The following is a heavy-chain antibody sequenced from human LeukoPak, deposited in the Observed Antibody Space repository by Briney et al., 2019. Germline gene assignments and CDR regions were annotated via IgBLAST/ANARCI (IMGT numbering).Heavy chain of an antibody. V-gene: IGHV1-24*01. D-gene: IGHD3-22*01. Sequence: ASVKVSCKVSGYTLTELSMHWVRQAPGKGLEWMGGFYPEDGETIYAQKFQGRVTMTEDTSTDTAYMELSSLRSEDTAVYYCAAASSFYYDSSGYLYWGQGTLVTVSS. CDR3: AAASSFYYDSSGYLY. CDR2: FYPEDGET. J-gene: IGHJ4*02. CDR1: GYTLTELS.